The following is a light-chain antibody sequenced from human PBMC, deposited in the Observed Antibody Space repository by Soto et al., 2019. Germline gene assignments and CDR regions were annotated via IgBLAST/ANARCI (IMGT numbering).Light chain of an antibody. Sequence: EIVLTQSPSTLSLSPGERATLSCRASQSVANFLAWYQQKPGQAPSLLIYGAFNRATGIPARFSGSGSGTDFTLTISSRVPADSAVYYCQQRNIWPPVTFGHGTRVEI. CDR2: GAF. CDR3: QQRNIWPPVT. CDR1: QSVANF. V-gene: IGKV3-11*01. J-gene: IGKJ5*01.